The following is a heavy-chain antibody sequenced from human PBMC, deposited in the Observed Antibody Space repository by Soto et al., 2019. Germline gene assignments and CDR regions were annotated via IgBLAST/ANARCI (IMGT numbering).Heavy chain of an antibody. CDR1: GGTFSSYT. CDR3: ARGSALFDWYLYGAFDI. D-gene: IGHD3-9*01. CDR2: IIPILGIA. Sequence: SVKVSCKASGGTFSSYTISWVRQAPGQGLEWMGRIIPILGIANYAQKFQGRVTITADKSTSTAYMELSSLRSEDTAVYYCARGSALFDWYLYGAFDIWGQGTMVTVSS. V-gene: IGHV1-69*02. J-gene: IGHJ3*02.